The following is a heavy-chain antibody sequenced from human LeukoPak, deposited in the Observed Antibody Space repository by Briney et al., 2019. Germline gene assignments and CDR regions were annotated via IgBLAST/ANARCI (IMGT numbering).Heavy chain of an antibody. J-gene: IGHJ4*02. D-gene: IGHD3-10*01. CDR1: GFTFSSYA. Sequence: GGSLRLSCAASGFTFSSYAMSWVRQAPGKGLEWVSAISGSGGSTYYADSVKGRFTISRDNSKNTLYLQMNSLRAEDTAVYYCAKGPRGLLWFGELAYWGQGTLVTVSS. V-gene: IGHV3-23*01. CDR2: ISGSGGST. CDR3: AKGPRGLLWFGELAY.